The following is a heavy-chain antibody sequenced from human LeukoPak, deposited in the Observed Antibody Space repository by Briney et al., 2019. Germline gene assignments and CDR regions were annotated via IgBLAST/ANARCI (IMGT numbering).Heavy chain of an antibody. Sequence: SETLSLTCTVSGGSISSYYWSWIRQPPGKGLEWIGYIYYSGSTNYNPSLKSRVTISVDTSKNQFSLKLSSVTAADTAVYYCARAPLWFGEFRDAFDIWGQGTMVTVSS. J-gene: IGHJ3*02. D-gene: IGHD3-10*01. CDR1: GGSISSYY. V-gene: IGHV4-59*12. CDR2: IYYSGST. CDR3: ARAPLWFGEFRDAFDI.